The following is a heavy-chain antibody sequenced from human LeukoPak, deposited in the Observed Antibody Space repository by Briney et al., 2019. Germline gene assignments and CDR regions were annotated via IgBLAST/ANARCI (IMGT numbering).Heavy chain of an antibody. CDR3: VKFGFTATSFDY. V-gene: IGHV3-30*18. D-gene: IGHD4-17*01. Sequence: GGSLRLSCAASGFTFTNYGMHWVRQAPGKGLEWVAIISLGGSNKYYADSVKGRFTISRDNSKNMVYLQMNSLRAEDTAVYYCVKFGFTATSFDYWGQGTLVTVSS. CDR2: ISLGGSNK. CDR1: GFTFTNYG. J-gene: IGHJ4*02.